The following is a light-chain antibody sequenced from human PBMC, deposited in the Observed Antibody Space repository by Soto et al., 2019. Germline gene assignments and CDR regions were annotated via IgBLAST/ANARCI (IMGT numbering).Light chain of an antibody. CDR2: GAS. CDR3: QHYNSWPFT. V-gene: IGKV3-15*01. J-gene: IGKJ3*01. CDR1: QSVSTN. Sequence: EIVMTQSPATLSVSLGERATLSCRARQSVSTNLAWYQQKPGQAPRLLIFGASARATGFPARFSGSGSATEFTLTISSLQSEDFAVYYCQHYNSWPFTFGPGTKVDI.